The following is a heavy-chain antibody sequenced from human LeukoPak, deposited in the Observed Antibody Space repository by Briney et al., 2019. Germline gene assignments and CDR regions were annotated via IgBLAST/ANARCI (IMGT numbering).Heavy chain of an antibody. D-gene: IGHD5-24*01. Sequence: SETLSLTRTVSGGSISSGDYYWSWIRQPPGKGLEWIGYIYYSGSTYYNPSLKSRVTISVDTSKNQFSLKLSSVTAADTAVYYCARVSSRWLQDYYFDYWGQGTLVIVSS. CDR3: ARVSSRWLQDYYFDY. CDR1: GGSISSGDYY. CDR2: IYYSGST. J-gene: IGHJ4*02. V-gene: IGHV4-30-4*01.